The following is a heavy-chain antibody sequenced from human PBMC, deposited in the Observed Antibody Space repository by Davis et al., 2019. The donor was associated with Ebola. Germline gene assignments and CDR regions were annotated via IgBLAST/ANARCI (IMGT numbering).Heavy chain of an antibody. CDR2: INWNGGST. V-gene: IGHV3-20*04. D-gene: IGHD3-10*01. J-gene: IGHJ4*02. CDR3: AREVYGLGSYYVDY. CDR1: GFTFDDYG. Sequence: GGSLRLSCAASGFTFDDYGMSWVRQAPGKGLEWVSGINWNGGSTGYADSVKGRFTISRDNAKNSLYLQMNSLRAEDTAVYYCAREVYGLGSYYVDYWGQGTLVTVSS.